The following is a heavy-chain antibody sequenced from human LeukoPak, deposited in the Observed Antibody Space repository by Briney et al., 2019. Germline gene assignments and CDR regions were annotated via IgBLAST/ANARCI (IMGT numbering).Heavy chain of an antibody. CDR1: GFTFSSYS. D-gene: IGHD4-11*01. CDR3: AKVPPGYSNYYDYYYMDV. CDR2: ISSSSSTI. Sequence: HPGGSLRLSCAASGFTFSSYSMNWVRQAPGKGLEWVSYISSSSSTIYYADSVKGRFTISRDNAKNSLYLQMNSLRAEDTAVYYCAKVPPGYSNYYDYYYMDVWGKGTTVTVSS. J-gene: IGHJ6*03. V-gene: IGHV3-48*04.